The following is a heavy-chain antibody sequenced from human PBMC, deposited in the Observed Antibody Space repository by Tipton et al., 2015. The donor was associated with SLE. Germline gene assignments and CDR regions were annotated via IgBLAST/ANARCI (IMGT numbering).Heavy chain of an antibody. Sequence: TLSLTCAVYGGSFSTYYWNWIRQPPGKGLEWLGEINHSGSTNYNPSLKSRVTISVDTSKNQFSLKLRSVTAADTAVYYCARAPGLERSYYYYYYMDVWDKGTTVTVSS. CDR2: INHSGST. V-gene: IGHV4-34*01. CDR1: GGSFSTYY. D-gene: IGHD1-1*01. J-gene: IGHJ6*03. CDR3: ARAPGLERSYYYYYYMDV.